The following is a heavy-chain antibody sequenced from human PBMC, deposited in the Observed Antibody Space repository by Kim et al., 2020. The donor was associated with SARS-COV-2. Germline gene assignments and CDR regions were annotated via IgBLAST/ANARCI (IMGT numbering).Heavy chain of an antibody. V-gene: IGHV3-53*04. CDR3: ELTTGVGGFDY. CDR2: T. D-gene: IGHD4-4*01. J-gene: IGHJ4*02. Sequence: TYYADSVKGRFTISRHNSKNTLYLQMNSLRAEDTAVYYCELTTGVGGFDYWGQGTLVTVSS.